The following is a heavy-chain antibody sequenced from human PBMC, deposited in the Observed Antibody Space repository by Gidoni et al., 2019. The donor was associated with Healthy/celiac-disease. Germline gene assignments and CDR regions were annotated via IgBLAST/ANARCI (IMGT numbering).Heavy chain of an antibody. CDR2: T. V-gene: IGHV1-8*01. J-gene: IGHJ4*02. Sequence: TGYAQKVQGRVTMTRNTSISTAYMELSSLRSEDTAVYYCARVVAVAGKFRDYWGQGTLVTVSS. CDR3: ARVVAVAGKFRDY. D-gene: IGHD6-19*01.